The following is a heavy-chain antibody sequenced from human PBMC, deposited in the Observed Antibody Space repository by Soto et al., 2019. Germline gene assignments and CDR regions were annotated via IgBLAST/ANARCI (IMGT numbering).Heavy chain of an antibody. CDR3: AKTQKKLRIVVVPAVYYGMDV. CDR2: ISGSGGST. D-gene: IGHD2-2*01. J-gene: IGHJ6*02. CDR1: GFTFSSYA. V-gene: IGHV3-23*01. Sequence: PGGSLRLSCAASGFTFSSYAMSWVRQAPGKGLEWVSAISGSGGSTYYADSVKGRFTISRDNSKNTLYLQMNSLRAEDTAVYYCAKTQKKLRIVVVPAVYYGMDVWGQGTTVTVSS.